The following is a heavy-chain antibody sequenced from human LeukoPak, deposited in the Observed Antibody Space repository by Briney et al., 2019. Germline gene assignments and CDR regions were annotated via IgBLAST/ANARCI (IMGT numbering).Heavy chain of an antibody. D-gene: IGHD6-6*01. CDR1: GVSISSINW. V-gene: IGHV4-4*03. Sequence: PPETLSLTCAVSGVSISSINWCSWVRQPPRKGLEWIWVSYHSMSTNYNASLTSRVTISVDKSKSQLSLKLSSVTAADTAVYYCARGSSIRIAARLAGRFLWFGPWGQGTLVPVSS. CDR2: SYHSMST. CDR3: ARGSSIRIAARLAGRFLWFGP. J-gene: IGHJ5*02.